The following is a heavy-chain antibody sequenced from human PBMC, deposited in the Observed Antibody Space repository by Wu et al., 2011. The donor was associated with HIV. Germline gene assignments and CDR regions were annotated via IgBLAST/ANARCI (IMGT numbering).Heavy chain of an antibody. CDR3: ARDRDSSAYGAEFDY. CDR2: INCNSGDT. D-gene: IGHD3-22*01. Sequence: QVQLVQSGAEVRKPGASVKVSCKASGYTFTDYYIHWVRQAPGQGLEWMGWINCNSGDTHYAQKFQGRVTMTRDTSISTAYVELSRVRSDDTAVYYCARDRDSSAYGAEFDYWAEGTRTVTVSS. J-gene: IGHJ4*02. CDR1: GYTFTDYY. V-gene: IGHV1-2*02.